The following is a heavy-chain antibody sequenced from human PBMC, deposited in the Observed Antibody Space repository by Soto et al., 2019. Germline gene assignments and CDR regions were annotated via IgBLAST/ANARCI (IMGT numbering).Heavy chain of an antibody. Sequence: GGSLRLSCAASGFIFSSFGMHWVRQAPGKGLEWVAHIWYDGSNTYYADSVKGRFTISRDDSRNTLYLQMNSLRAEDTAVYHCVRDLLGSGGHFDYWGQGTPVTVSS. V-gene: IGHV3-33*01. CDR3: VRDLLGSGGHFDY. J-gene: IGHJ4*02. CDR1: GFIFSSFG. D-gene: IGHD7-27*01. CDR2: IWYDGSNT.